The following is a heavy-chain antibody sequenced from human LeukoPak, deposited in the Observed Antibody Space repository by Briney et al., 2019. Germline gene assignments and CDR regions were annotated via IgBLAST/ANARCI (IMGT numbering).Heavy chain of an antibody. CDR1: GYTFTGYY. CDR2: INPNSGGT. CDR3: ARESRNCSSTSCSTYYYYMDV. Sequence: GASVKVSCKASGYTFTGYYMHWVRQAPGQGLEWMGWINPNSGGTNYAQKFQGRVTMTRDTSISTAYMELSRLRSDDTAVYYCARESRNCSSTSCSTYYYYMDVWGKGTTVTISS. J-gene: IGHJ6*03. D-gene: IGHD2-2*01. V-gene: IGHV1-2*02.